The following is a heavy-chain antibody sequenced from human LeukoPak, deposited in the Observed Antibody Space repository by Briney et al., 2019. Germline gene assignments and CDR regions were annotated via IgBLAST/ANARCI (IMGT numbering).Heavy chain of an antibody. CDR2: INPNSGGT. V-gene: IGHV1-2*02. CDR3: ASESVVVVPAALDY. CDR1: GYTFIGYY. D-gene: IGHD2-2*01. Sequence: GASVKVSCKASGYTFIGYYIHWVRQAPGQGLEWMGWINPNSGGTNYAQKFQGRVTMTRDTSISTAYMELSRLRSDDTAVYYCASESVVVVPAALDYWGQGTLVTVSS. J-gene: IGHJ4*02.